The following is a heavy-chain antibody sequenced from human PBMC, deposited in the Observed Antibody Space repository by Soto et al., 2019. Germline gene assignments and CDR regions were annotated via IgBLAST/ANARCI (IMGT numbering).Heavy chain of an antibody. CDR1: GATLITFINYG. V-gene: IGHV1-69*12. D-gene: IGHD3-22*01. J-gene: IGHJ3*02. CDR3: ARGAATKIVVVMYDAFEI. CDR2: IIPVFGSA. Sequence: QVQLVQSGAEVKKPGSSVKVSCEASGATLITFINYGITWVRQAPGQGLEWMGGIIPVFGSAHYAQKFQGRVAISADESTRTAYMELSSLRSDDTAVYYCARGAATKIVVVMYDAFEIWGQGTMVTVSS.